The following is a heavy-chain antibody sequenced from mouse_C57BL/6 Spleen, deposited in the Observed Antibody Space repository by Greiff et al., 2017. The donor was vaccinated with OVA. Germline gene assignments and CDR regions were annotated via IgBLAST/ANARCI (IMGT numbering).Heavy chain of an antibody. D-gene: IGHD2-4*01. CDR1: GYTFTSYD. CDR2: IYPRDGST. CDR3: AREGLRRAMDY. V-gene: IGHV1-85*01. Sequence: QVQLQQSGPELVKPGASVKLSCKASGYTFTSYDINWVKQRPGQGLEWIGWIYPRDGSTKYNEKLKGKATLTVDTASSTAYMELHSLTSEDSAVYFCAREGLRRAMDYWGQGTSVTVSA. J-gene: IGHJ4*01.